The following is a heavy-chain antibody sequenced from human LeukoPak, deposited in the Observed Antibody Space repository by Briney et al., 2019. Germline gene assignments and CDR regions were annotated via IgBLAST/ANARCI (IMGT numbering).Heavy chain of an antibody. D-gene: IGHD6-13*01. J-gene: IGHJ4*02. CDR2: IYSGGST. CDR3: ARDRWDSSSWYVSSDY. Sequence: PGGSLRLSCAASGFTFSGYAMSWVRQAPGKGLEWVSVIYSGGSTYYADSVKGRFTISRDNSKNTLYLQMNSLRAEDTAVYYCARDRWDSSSWYVSSDYWGQGTLVTVSS. CDR1: GFTFSGYA. V-gene: IGHV3-66*01.